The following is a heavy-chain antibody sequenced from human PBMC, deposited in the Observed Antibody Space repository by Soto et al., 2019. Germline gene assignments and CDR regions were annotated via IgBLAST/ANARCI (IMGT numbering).Heavy chain of an antibody. D-gene: IGHD6-19*01. CDR3: TRLQGVPYSSGWS. CDR2: IKSKTDGGTT. Sequence: PGRSLRLSWAASGFTFSNAWMSWIRQAPGKGLEWVGRIKSKTDGGTTDYAAPVKGRFTISRDDSKNTLYLQMNSLKTEDTAVYYCTRLQGVPYSSGWSWGQGTLVTVSS. CDR1: GFTFSNAW. V-gene: IGHV3-15*01. J-gene: IGHJ4*02.